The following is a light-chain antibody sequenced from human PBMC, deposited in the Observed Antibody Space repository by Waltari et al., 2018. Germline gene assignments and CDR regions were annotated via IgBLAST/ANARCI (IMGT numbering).Light chain of an antibody. J-gene: IGKJ1*01. CDR3: QQANSFPRT. CDR2: ASS. V-gene: IGKV1-39*01. Sequence: DIQMTQSPSSLSASVGDRVTITCQASQSISSYLNWYQQKPGKAHKLLIYASSSLHSGVPSRFSGSGTGTDFTLTISSLQPEDFATYYCQQANSFPRTFGQGTKVEIK. CDR1: QSISSY.